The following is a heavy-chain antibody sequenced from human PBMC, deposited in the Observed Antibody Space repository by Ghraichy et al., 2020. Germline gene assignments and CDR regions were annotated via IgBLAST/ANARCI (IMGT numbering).Heavy chain of an antibody. CDR2: ISYDGSNK. CDR1: GFTFSSYG. Sequence: SCAASGFTFSSYGMHWVRQAPGKGLEWVAVISYDGSNKYYADSVKGRFTISRDNSKNTLYLQMNSLRAEDTAVYYCAKSEGGAAAGTLEAFDIWGQGTMVTVSS. J-gene: IGHJ3*02. CDR3: AKSEGGAAAGTLEAFDI. V-gene: IGHV3-30*18. D-gene: IGHD6-13*01.